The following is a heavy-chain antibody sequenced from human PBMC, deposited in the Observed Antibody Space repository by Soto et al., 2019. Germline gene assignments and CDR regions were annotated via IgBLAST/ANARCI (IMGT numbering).Heavy chain of an antibody. D-gene: IGHD6-13*01. CDR3: ARGFYAGKGSPAYV. CDR1: GFTFSSFA. CDR2: ISGSGGST. V-gene: IGHV3-23*01. J-gene: IGHJ6*03. Sequence: PGGSLRLSCSASGFTFSSFAMSWVRQAPGKGLDWVSAISGSGGSTYSADSVKGRFTISRDNSKNTLYLQMSSLRAEDTAVYYCARGFYAGKGSPAYVWGKGSLVTVS.